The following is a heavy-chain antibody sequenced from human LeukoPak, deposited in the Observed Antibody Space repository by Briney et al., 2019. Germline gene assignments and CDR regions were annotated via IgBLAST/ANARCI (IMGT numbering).Heavy chain of an antibody. CDR2: IIPLFDLP. V-gene: IGHV1-69*10. CDR3: ARAYIVNTNGDNVYYYMDV. Sequence: GASVKISCKASGGTFTFGTAGVTWVRQASGQRLEWLGGIIPLFDLPHYAPNFQGRLTITADRFSGVAYMDLSSLSSEDTAIYYCARAYIVNTNGDNVYYYMDVWGTGTTVTVSS. D-gene: IGHD5-24*01. CDR1: GGTFTFGTAG. J-gene: IGHJ6*03.